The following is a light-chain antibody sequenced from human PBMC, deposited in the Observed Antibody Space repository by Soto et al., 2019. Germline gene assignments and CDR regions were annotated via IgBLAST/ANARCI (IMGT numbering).Light chain of an antibody. CDR2: GAS. CDR1: QSVSSN. CDR3: QQYNNWPLT. J-gene: IGKJ4*01. Sequence: EIVMTQSPATLSVSPGERATLSCRASQSVSSNLAWYQQKPGQAPRLLIYGASTRATVIPARFSGSGSGTEFTLTISSLQSEDFAVYYCQQYNNWPLTFGGWTKVEIK. V-gene: IGKV3-15*01.